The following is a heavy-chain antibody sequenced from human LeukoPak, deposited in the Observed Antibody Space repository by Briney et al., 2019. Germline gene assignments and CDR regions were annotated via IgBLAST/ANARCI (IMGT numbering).Heavy chain of an antibody. CDR2: INWNGGST. CDR3: ARAVGGSYVDAFDI. J-gene: IGHJ3*02. V-gene: IGHV3-20*04. Sequence: GSLRLPCAASGFTFSSYAMTWVRQAPGKGLEWVSGINWNGGSTGYADSVKGRFTISRDNAKNSLYLQMNSLRAEDTALYYCARAVGGSYVDAFDIWGQGTMVTVSS. CDR1: GFTFSSYA. D-gene: IGHD1-26*01.